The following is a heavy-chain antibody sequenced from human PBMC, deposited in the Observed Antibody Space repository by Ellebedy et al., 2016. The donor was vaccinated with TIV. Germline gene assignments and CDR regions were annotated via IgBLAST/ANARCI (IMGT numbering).Heavy chain of an antibody. Sequence: GGSLRLXXAVSGVTSSGHWLSWVRQAPGKGLEWVSGITGSGVSTYYADSVKGRFTISRDNSKNTLYLQMNSLRDEDTAVYYCATRVVATTNWFDPWGQGTLVTVSS. D-gene: IGHD2-15*01. V-gene: IGHV3-23*01. CDR3: ATRVVATTNWFDP. CDR2: ITGSGVST. CDR1: GVTSSGHW. J-gene: IGHJ5*02.